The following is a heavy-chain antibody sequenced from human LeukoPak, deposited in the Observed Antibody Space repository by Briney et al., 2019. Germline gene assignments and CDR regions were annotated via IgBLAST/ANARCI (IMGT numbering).Heavy chain of an antibody. V-gene: IGHV3-30-3*01. CDR3: AKTSYDYSNYEELYYFDY. CDR1: GFTFSSYA. J-gene: IGHJ4*02. Sequence: GRSLRLSCAASGFTFSSYAMHWVRQAPGKGLEWVAVISYDGSNKYYADSVKGRFTISRDNSKNTLYLQMNSLRAEDTAVYYCAKTSYDYSNYEELYYFDYWGQGTLVTVSS. CDR2: ISYDGSNK. D-gene: IGHD4-11*01.